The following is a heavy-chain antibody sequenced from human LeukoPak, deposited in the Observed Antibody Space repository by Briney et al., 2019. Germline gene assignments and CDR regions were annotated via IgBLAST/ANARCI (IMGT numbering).Heavy chain of an antibody. D-gene: IGHD5-18*01. J-gene: IGHJ6*03. CDR3: ARTRRYGNYYYYMDV. Sequence: SVTVSCKASGGTFSSYAISWVRQAPGQGLEWMGGIIPIFGTANYAQKFQGRVTITTDESTSTAYMELSSLRSEDTAVYYCARTRRYGNYYYYMDVWGKGTTVTVSS. V-gene: IGHV1-69*05. CDR2: IIPIFGTA. CDR1: GGTFSSYA.